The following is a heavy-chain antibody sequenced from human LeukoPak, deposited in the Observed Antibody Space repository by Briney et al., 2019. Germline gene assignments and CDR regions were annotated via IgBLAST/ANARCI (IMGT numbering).Heavy chain of an antibody. D-gene: IGHD3-3*01. CDR2: ISAYNGNT. V-gene: IGHV1-18*01. J-gene: IGHJ6*02. CDR3: AAGRYDFWSGYHYGMDV. CDR1: GYTFTSYG. Sequence: GASVKVSCKASGYTFTSYGISWVRQAPGQGLEWMGWISAYNGNTNYAQKFQERVTITRDMSTSTAYMELSSLRSEDTAVYYCAAGRYDFWSGYHYGMDVWGQGTTVTVSS.